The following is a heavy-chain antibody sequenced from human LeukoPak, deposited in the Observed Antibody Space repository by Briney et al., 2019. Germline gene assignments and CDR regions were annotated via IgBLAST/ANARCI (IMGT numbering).Heavy chain of an antibody. D-gene: IGHD3-9*01. J-gene: IGHJ4*02. CDR1: GRTFSIYA. V-gene: IGHV1-69*05. CDR2: IIPIFATP. Sequence: ASVKVSCKASGRTFSIYAVSWARQAPGQGLEWIGGIIPIFATPVYAQKCRGRVSSTTDESTSTAYMELSSLRSEDTALYYCARGPLYYDLSTGYQPSEMYYFDYWGQGTLVTVSS. CDR3: ARGPLYYDLSTGYQPSEMYYFDY.